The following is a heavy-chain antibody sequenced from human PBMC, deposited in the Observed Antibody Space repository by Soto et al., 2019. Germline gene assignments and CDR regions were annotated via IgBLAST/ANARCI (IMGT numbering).Heavy chain of an antibody. CDR2: IYSGGST. Sequence: GGSLRLSCAASGFTVSSNYMSWVRQAPGKGLEWVSVIYSGGSTYYADSVKGRFTISRDNSKNTLYLQMNSLRAEDTAVYYCASPVVVVAAVGDAFDIWGQGTMVTVSS. CDR3: ASPVVVVAAVGDAFDI. CDR1: GFTVSSNY. V-gene: IGHV3-66*01. J-gene: IGHJ3*02. D-gene: IGHD2-15*01.